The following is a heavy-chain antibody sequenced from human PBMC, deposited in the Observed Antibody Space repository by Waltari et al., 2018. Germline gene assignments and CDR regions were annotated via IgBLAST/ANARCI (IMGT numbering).Heavy chain of an antibody. Sequence: QVQLVESGGGVVQPGESLRLSCAASGFTFNYYAMHWVRQAPGKGLEWCEVISNDGSDKYESDSMKGRFTISRDNSKNTLYLQMSSLRREDTAVYYCAFWLGEPYSENALDTWGQGTMVTVSS. CDR2: ISNDGSDK. D-gene: IGHD3-10*01. V-gene: IGHV3-30*03. J-gene: IGHJ3*02. CDR1: GFTFNYYA. CDR3: AFWLGEPYSENALDT.